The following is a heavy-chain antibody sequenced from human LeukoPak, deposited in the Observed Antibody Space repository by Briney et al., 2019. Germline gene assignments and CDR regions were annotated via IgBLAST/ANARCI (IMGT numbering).Heavy chain of an antibody. Sequence: PGGSLRLSCAASGFTFSSYSMNWVRQAPGKGLGWVSSISSSSSYIYYADSVKGRFTISRDNAKNSVFLQMSSLRPEDTAVYYCARGEYHQDGIGTNRFDNWGQGALVTVSS. CDR3: ARGEYHQDGIGTNRFDN. CDR2: ISSSSSYI. V-gene: IGHV3-21*06. D-gene: IGHD5-24*01. J-gene: IGHJ4*02. CDR1: GFTFSSYS.